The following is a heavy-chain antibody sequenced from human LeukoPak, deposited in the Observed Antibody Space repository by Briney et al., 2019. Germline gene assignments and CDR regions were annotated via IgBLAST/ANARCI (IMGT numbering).Heavy chain of an antibody. CDR1: GYTFTSYD. Sequence: SSVKVSCKASGYTFTSYDINWVRQATGQGLEWMGWMNPNSGNTGYAQKFQGRVTMTRNTSINTAYMELSSLRSEDTAVYYCARSVSLYYYDSSGYPPGYYYYYYMDVWGKGTTVTISS. CDR3: ARSVSLYYYDSSGYPPGYYYYYYMDV. J-gene: IGHJ6*03. D-gene: IGHD3-22*01. CDR2: MNPNSGNT. V-gene: IGHV1-8*01.